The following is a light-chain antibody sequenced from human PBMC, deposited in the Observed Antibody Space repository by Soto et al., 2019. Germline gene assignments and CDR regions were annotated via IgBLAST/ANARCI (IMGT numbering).Light chain of an antibody. CDR3: QQFASLPPYT. J-gene: IGKJ2*01. CDR1: QDIEKY. CDR2: DAS. Sequence: DIQLTQSPHSLSSSEGARVSITCQASQDIEKYLNWYQQKPGKAPKILIYDASNLQTGVPSRFSGGGAETDFTFTNGSLQHEAVATDYCQQFASLPPYTFGQGTKVEIK. V-gene: IGKV1-33*01.